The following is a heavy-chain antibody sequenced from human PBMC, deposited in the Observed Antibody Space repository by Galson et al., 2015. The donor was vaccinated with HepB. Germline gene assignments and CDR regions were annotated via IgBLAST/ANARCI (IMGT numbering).Heavy chain of an antibody. J-gene: IGHJ4*02. V-gene: IGHV4-39*01. CDR1: GGSISSSSYY. CDR3: ARRVGGLFGY. Sequence: SEPLSLTCTVSGGSISSSSYYWGWIRQPPGKGLEWIGSIYYSGSTYYNPSLKSRVTISVDTSKNQFSLKLSSVTAADTAVYYCARRVGGLFGYWGQGTLVTVSS. CDR2: IYYSGST. D-gene: IGHD3-16*01.